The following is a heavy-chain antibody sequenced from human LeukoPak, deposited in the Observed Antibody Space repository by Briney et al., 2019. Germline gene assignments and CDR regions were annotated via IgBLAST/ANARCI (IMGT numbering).Heavy chain of an antibody. J-gene: IGHJ3*02. V-gene: IGHV3-23*01. CDR1: GFTFSSST. Sequence: GGSLRLSCAASGFTFSSSTMNWVRQVPGKGLEWVSAIGGSGSATNYADSVKGRFIISRDNSKNTLYLQMNSLRAEDTAIYYCAKGPWDLPHAFDIWGLGTMVTVSS. CDR2: IGGSGSAT. D-gene: IGHD1-26*01. CDR3: AKGPWDLPHAFDI.